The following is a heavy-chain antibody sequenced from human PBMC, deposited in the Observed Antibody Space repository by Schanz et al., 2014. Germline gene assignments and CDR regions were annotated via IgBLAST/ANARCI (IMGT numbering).Heavy chain of an antibody. CDR3: AKPPPCDMISWYTYYFVS. CDR1: GFIFNDYY. Sequence: VQLVESGGGLVKPGGSLRLSCAASGFIFNDYYMDWVRQAPGTGLEWVAGITYNGDSTYYADSVKGRFTISRHNSRTTLYLKMDVLRAEATVVYYGAKPPPCDMISWYTYYFVSWGQGTLVTVSS. V-gene: IGHV3-23*04. CDR2: ITYNGDST. D-gene: IGHD6-13*01. J-gene: IGHJ4*02.